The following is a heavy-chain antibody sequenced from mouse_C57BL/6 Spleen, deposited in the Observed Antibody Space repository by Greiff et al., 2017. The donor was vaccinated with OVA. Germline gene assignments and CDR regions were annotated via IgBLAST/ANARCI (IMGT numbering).Heavy chain of an antibody. V-gene: IGHV1-15*01. CDR3: TTRQLRLPWFAY. CDR1: GYTFTDYE. CDR2: IDPETGGT. D-gene: IGHD3-2*02. Sequence: VQRVESGAELVRPGASVTLSCKASGYTFTDYEMHWVKQTPVHGLEWIGAIDPETGGTAYNQKFKGKAILTADKSSSTAYMELRSLTSEDSAVYYCTTRQLRLPWFAYWGQGTLVTVSA. J-gene: IGHJ3*01.